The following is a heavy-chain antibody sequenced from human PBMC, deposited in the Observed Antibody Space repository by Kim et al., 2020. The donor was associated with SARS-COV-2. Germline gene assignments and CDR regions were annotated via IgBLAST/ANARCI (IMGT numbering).Heavy chain of an antibody. CDR3: ARFIEGYCSGGSCYAFDY. Sequence: GESLKISCKGSGYSFTSYWIGWVRQMPGKGLEWMGIIYPGDSDTRYSPSFQGQVTISADKSISTAYLQWSSLKASDTAMYYCARFIEGYCSGGSCYAFDYWGQGTLVTVSS. D-gene: IGHD2-15*01. V-gene: IGHV5-51*01. J-gene: IGHJ4*02. CDR2: IYPGDSDT. CDR1: GYSFTSYW.